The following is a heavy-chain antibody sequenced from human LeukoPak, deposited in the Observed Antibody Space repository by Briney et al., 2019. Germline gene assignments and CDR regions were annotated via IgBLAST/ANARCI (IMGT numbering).Heavy chain of an antibody. D-gene: IGHD3-10*01. Sequence: GGSLRFSCAASGFTFSSYAMSWVRQAPGKGLEWASTIRGSGDSTYYADSVKGRFTISRDNSKNTLYLQMNSLRAEDTAVYYCAKDPGYYGSGRFDFWGQGTMVTVSS. CDR1: GFTFSSYA. J-gene: IGHJ3*01. CDR3: AKDPGYYGSGRFDF. V-gene: IGHV3-23*01. CDR2: IRGSGDST.